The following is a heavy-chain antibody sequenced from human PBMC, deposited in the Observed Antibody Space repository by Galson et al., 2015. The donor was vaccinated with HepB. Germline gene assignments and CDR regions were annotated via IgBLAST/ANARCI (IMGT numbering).Heavy chain of an antibody. CDR1: GDSINNGAFS. V-gene: IGHV4-31*03. J-gene: IGHJ6*04. D-gene: IGHD5-18*01. CDR3: ARERISYGSIGLDV. CDR2: IIYSGNT. Sequence: TLSLTCSVSGDSINNGAFSWSWIRQDPGKALEWIGHIIYSGNTYYNPSLESRVKMSIDTSKNQFYLKLTSVTAADAAVYYCARERISYGSIGLDVWGKGTTVTVSS.